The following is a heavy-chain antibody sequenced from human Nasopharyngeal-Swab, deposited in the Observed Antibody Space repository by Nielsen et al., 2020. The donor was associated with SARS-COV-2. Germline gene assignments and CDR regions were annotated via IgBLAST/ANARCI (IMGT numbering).Heavy chain of an antibody. J-gene: IGHJ4*02. D-gene: IGHD3-22*01. Sequence: GSLRLSCTVSGGSISSSSYYWGWIRQPLGKGLEWIGNIYYSGSTYYNPSLKSRVTISVDTSKNQFSLKLSSVTAADTAVYYCARQPPYYYDSSAHFDYWGQGTLVTVSS. V-gene: IGHV4-39*01. CDR3: ARQPPYYYDSSAHFDY. CDR1: GGSISSSSYY. CDR2: IYYSGST.